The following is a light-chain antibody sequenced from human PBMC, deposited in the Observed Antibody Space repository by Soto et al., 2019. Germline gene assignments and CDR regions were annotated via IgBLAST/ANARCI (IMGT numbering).Light chain of an antibody. CDR2: DVS. Sequence: EIVLTQSLATLSLSPGEIATLSCRASQSVSSYLAWYQQKTGQAPRLLIYDVSNRATGIPDRFSGSGSGTDLNLTISRLEPEDFAVYYCQKRSNWPLTCGQGTKVDIK. V-gene: IGKV3-11*01. J-gene: IGKJ1*01. CDR1: QSVSSY. CDR3: QKRSNWPLT.